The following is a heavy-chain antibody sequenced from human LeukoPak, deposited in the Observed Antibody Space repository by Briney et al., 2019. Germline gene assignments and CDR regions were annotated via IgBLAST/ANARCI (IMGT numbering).Heavy chain of an antibody. V-gene: IGHV4-39*07. J-gene: IGHJ4*02. CDR3: ARGSYGSGSYYPDY. CDR2: IYYSGST. Sequence: SETLSLTCTVSGGSISSSSYYWGWIRQPPGKGLEWIGSIYYSGSTYYNLSLKSRVTISVDTSKNQFSLKLSSVTAADTAVYYCARGSYGSGSYYPDYWGQGTLVTVSS. CDR1: GGSISSSSYY. D-gene: IGHD3-10*01.